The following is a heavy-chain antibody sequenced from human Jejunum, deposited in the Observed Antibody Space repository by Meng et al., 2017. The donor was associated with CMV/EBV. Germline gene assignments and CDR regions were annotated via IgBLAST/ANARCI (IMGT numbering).Heavy chain of an antibody. J-gene: IGHJ4*02. CDR1: GFTFSTYS. Sequence: EVQLVESGGGLGKPGGSLRLSCAASGFTFSTYSMNWVRQAPGKGLEWVSSIVSNNNYIYYADSVKGRFTISRDNAKNSVYLQMNSLTAEDTAVYYCARDYSSGFDSWGQGPLVTVSS. CDR3: ARDYSSGFDS. CDR2: IVSNNNYI. D-gene: IGHD6-19*01. V-gene: IGHV3-21*01.